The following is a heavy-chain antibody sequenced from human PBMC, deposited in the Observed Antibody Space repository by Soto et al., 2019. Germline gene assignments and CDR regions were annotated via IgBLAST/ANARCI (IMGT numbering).Heavy chain of an antibody. D-gene: IGHD4-17*01. V-gene: IGHV3-33*01. CDR2: IWYAGSNK. J-gene: IGHJ6*02. Sequence: PGGSLRLSCAASGFTFSSYGMHWVRQAPGKGLACVAVIWYAGSNKYYADSVKGRFTISKDNSKNTLYLQMNSLRAEDTAVYYCAREAGDYGDYDYYYYGMDVWGQGTTVTVSS. CDR3: AREAGDYGDYDYYYYGMDV. CDR1: GFTFSSYG.